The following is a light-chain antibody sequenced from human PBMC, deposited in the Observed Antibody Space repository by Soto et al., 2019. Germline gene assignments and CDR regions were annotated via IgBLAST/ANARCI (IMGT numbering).Light chain of an antibody. V-gene: IGLV2-23*01. CDR3: CSYGGSSTSPYL. J-gene: IGLJ1*01. CDR1: SSDVGSYNL. Sequence: QSALTQPASVSGSPGQSITISCTGTSSDVGSYNLVSWYQQHPGKAPKLMIYEGSQRPSGVSDRFSGSKSANTASLTISGLQAEDEADYYCCSYGGSSTSPYLFGSGTKLTVL. CDR2: EGS.